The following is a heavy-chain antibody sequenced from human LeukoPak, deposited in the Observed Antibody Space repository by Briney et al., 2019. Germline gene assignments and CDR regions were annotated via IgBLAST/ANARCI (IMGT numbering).Heavy chain of an antibody. CDR1: GYSISSGYY. Sequence: SETLSLTCTVSGYSISSGYYWGWIRQPPGKGLEWIGSIYHSGSTYYNPSLKSRVTISVDTSKNQFSLKLSSVTAADTAVYYCARRRYYDYVWGSYRARWYYFDYWGQGTLVTVSS. J-gene: IGHJ4*02. CDR3: ARRRYYDYVWGSYRARWYYFDY. CDR2: IYHSGST. V-gene: IGHV4-38-2*02. D-gene: IGHD3-16*02.